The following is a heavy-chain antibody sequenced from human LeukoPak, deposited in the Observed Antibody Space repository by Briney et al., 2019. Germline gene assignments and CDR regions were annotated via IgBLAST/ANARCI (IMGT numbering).Heavy chain of an antibody. CDR2: AGWAGGTT. J-gene: IGHJ4*02. V-gene: IGHV3-43*01. D-gene: IGHD5-18*01. CDR3: AKELDTMFFDY. Sequence: GGSLRLSCATSGFNFDRYTIHWDRQAPGKGLEWVSLAGWAGGTTYYSDSVRGRFTISRDSGKNSVYLQMNSLTTDDTAFYFCAKELDTMFFDYWGQGALVTVSS. CDR1: GFNFDRYT.